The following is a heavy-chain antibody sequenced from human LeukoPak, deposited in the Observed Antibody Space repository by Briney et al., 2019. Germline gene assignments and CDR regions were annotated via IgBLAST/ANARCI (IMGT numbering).Heavy chain of an antibody. CDR3: ARGLYYMDV. Sequence: GESLRLSCAASGFTFSTHSMGWVRQAPGKGLEWLAYIRGSRNVIYYAAFVKGRFTISRDNDKDSLYLQINSLKAEDTAVYYCARGLYYMDVWGKGTTVTVSS. CDR2: IRGSRNVI. J-gene: IGHJ6*03. CDR1: GFTFSTHS. V-gene: IGHV3-48*01.